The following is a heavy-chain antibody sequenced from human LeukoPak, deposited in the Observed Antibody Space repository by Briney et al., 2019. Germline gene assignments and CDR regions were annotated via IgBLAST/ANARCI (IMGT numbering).Heavy chain of an antibody. Sequence: SETLSLTCTVSGGSISSYYWSWIRQPPGKGLEWIGYIYYSGSTNYNPSLKSRVTISVDTSKNQFSLKLSSVTAADTAVYYCARDPGPVLTGYYAPYYFDYWGQGTLVTVSS. D-gene: IGHD3-9*01. V-gene: IGHV4-59*01. J-gene: IGHJ4*02. CDR2: IYYSGST. CDR3: ARDPGPVLTGYYAPYYFDY. CDR1: GGSISSYY.